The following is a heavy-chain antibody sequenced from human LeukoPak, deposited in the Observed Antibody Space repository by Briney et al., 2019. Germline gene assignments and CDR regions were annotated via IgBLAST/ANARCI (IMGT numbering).Heavy chain of an antibody. D-gene: IGHD1-26*01. V-gene: IGHV3-53*01. CDR1: GFTVSSNY. CDR3: ARAPSGSYYPYYYYYGMDV. CDR2: IYSGGST. J-gene: IGHJ6*02. Sequence: PGRSLRLSCAASGFTVSSNYMSWVRQAPGKGLEWVSVIYSGGSTYYADSVKGRFTISRDNSKNTLYLQMNSLRAEDTAVYYCARAPSGSYYPYYYYYGMDVWGQGTTVTVSS.